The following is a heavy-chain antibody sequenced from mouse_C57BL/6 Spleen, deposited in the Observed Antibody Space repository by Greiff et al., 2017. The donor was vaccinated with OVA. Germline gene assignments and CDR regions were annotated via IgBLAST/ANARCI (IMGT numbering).Heavy chain of an antibody. D-gene: IGHD2-1*01. Sequence: VHLVESGPGLVAPSQSLSITCTVSGFSLTSYAISWVRQPPGKGLEWLGVIWTGGGTNYNSALKSRLSISKDNSKSQVFLKMNSLQTDDTARYYCARNFGNYVEAMDYWGQGTSVTVSS. V-gene: IGHV2-9-1*01. CDR3: ARNFGNYVEAMDY. J-gene: IGHJ4*01. CDR1: GFSLTSYA. CDR2: IWTGGGT.